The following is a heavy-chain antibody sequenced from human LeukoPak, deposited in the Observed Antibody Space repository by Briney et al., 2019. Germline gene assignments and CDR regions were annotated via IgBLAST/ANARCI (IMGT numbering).Heavy chain of an antibody. CDR1: GFTFSSYA. CDR3: ARDDFYSGSYSDY. V-gene: IGHV3-23*01. D-gene: IGHD1-26*01. CDR2: ISGSGGST. J-gene: IGHJ4*02. Sequence: GGSLRLSCAASGFTFSSYAMSWVRQAPGKGLEWVSAISGSGGSTYYADSVKGRFTVSRDNSKNRLYLQMNSLRAEDTAVYYCARDDFYSGSYSDYWGQGTLVTVSS.